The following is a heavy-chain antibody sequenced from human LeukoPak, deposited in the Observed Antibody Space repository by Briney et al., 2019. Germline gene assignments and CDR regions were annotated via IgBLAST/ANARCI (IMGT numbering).Heavy chain of an antibody. V-gene: IGHV3-74*01. CDR3: ARGFLGVVTYDY. Sequence: GGSLRLSCAASGFTFSTYWMHWVRQAPGKGLVWVSRINTDGSSTTYADSVKGRFTISRDNAKNTLYLQMNSLRAEDTAVYYCARGFLGVVTYDYWGQGTLVTVSS. CDR1: GFTFSTYW. CDR2: INTDGSST. J-gene: IGHJ4*02. D-gene: IGHD3-3*01.